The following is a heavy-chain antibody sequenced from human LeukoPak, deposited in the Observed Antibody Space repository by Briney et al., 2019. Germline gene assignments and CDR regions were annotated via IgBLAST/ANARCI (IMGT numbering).Heavy chain of an antibody. Sequence: SGGSLRLSCAASGFTFNSYAMSWVRQAPGKGLEWVSAISASGGSTYSADSVEGRFTISRDNSKNTLYLQMNSLRAEDTAVYYCAKGGMVRGVTGAFDIWGQGTMVTVSS. V-gene: IGHV3-23*01. D-gene: IGHD3-10*01. J-gene: IGHJ3*02. CDR1: GFTFNSYA. CDR3: AKGGMVRGVTGAFDI. CDR2: ISASGGST.